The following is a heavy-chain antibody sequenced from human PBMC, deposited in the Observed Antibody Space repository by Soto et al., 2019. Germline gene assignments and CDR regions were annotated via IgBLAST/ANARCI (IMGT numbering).Heavy chain of an antibody. CDR1: GYTFSNYG. CDR3: AREGYYSGSGTYSPPRYYGMDV. V-gene: IGHV1-18*01. D-gene: IGHD3-10*01. CDR2: ISDYNGNT. Sequence: QVQLVQSGAEVRKPGASVKVSCKASGYTFSNYGLSWVRQAPGQGLEWMGWISDYNGNTHYAQKFQGRLIITTDTSTRTAYVEFRSLTSDDTAVYFCAREGYYSGSGTYSPPRYYGMDVWGQGTTVTVSS. J-gene: IGHJ6*02.